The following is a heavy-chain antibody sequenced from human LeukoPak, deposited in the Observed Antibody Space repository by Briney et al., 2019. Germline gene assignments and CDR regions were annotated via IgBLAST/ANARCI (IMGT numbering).Heavy chain of an antibody. V-gene: IGHV4-4*02. J-gene: IGHJ5*02. CDR1: GGSISSSNW. Sequence: PSETLSLTCAVSGGSISSSNWWSWVRQPPGKGLEWIGEIYHSGSTNYNPSLKSRVTISVHTSKNQFSLKLSSVTAADTAVYYCARGKKLRVYCTSTSCYNDNWFDPWGQGTLVTVSS. CDR2: IYHSGST. D-gene: IGHD2-2*01. CDR3: ARGKKLRVYCTSTSCYNDNWFDP.